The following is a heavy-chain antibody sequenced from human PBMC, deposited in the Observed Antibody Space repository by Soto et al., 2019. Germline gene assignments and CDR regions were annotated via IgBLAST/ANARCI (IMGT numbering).Heavy chain of an antibody. Sequence: PSETLSLTCTVSDGSISSSTYYWGWIRQPPGKGLEWIGTIYYSGTTYYNPSLKSRVTISVDTSKNQFSLKRSSVTAADTAIYYCARQARAVAQKGGFDYCGQGSLVTVSS. D-gene: IGHD6-19*01. CDR2: IYYSGTT. CDR3: ARQARAVAQKGGFDY. CDR1: DGSISSSTYY. V-gene: IGHV4-39*01. J-gene: IGHJ4*02.